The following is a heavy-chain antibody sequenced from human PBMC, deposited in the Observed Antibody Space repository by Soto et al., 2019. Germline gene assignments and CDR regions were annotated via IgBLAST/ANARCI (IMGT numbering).Heavy chain of an antibody. CDR2: TSYDGSNN. V-gene: IGHV3-33*05. J-gene: IGHJ4*02. CDR3: AQWGTTGGLDV. D-gene: IGHD3-16*01. Sequence: QVQLVESGGGVVQPGTSLRLSCVGSGFTFRSYVIHWVRQAPGKGLEWVALTSYDGSNNFYGDSVKGRFTISRHNSRNTVELQMDSLIFEDTALYYCAQWGTTGGLDVWGQGTLVSVSS. CDR1: GFTFRSYV.